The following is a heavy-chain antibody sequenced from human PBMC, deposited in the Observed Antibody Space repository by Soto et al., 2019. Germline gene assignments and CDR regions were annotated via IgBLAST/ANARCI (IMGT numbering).Heavy chain of an antibody. CDR1: GGTFSSYA. J-gene: IGHJ6*02. CDR3: ARVSYGSGRQYYYYGMDV. D-gene: IGHD3-10*01. CDR2: NIPIFGTA. Sequence: QVQLVQSGAEVKKPGSSVKVSCKASGGTFSSYAISWVRQAPGQGLEWMGGNIPIFGTANYAQKFQGRVTITADESTSTAYMELSSLRSEDTAVYYCARVSYGSGRQYYYYGMDVWGQGTTVTVSS. V-gene: IGHV1-69*12.